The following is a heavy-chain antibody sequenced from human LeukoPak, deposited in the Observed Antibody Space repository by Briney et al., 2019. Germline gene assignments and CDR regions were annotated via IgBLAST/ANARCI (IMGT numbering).Heavy chain of an antibody. CDR2: ISGSGDIT. Sequence: GGSLRLSCAASGFTFDTHAMSWVRQAPGKGLEYVSLISGSGDITYYAHSLKDRFTISRDNSKTTLYLQMHSLRAEDTAMYYCAARPGDLAVPFDYWGQGTLVIVSS. J-gene: IGHJ4*02. CDR3: AARPGDLAVPFDY. D-gene: IGHD3-10*01. V-gene: IGHV3-23*01. CDR1: GFTFDTHA.